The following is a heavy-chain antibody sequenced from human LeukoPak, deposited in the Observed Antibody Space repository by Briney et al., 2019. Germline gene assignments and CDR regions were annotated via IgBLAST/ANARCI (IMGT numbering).Heavy chain of an antibody. CDR3: VRGYSFGPYGMDV. CDR2: ISDSGGST. Sequence: GGSLRLSCSASGFPFSSYAMHWVRQAPGKGLEYVSAISDSGGSTYYADSVKGRFTISRDNSKNTLYLQMGSLRAEDTAVYFCVRGYSFGPYGMDVWGQGTTVTVSS. CDR1: GFPFSSYA. D-gene: IGHD2-15*01. V-gene: IGHV3-64D*09. J-gene: IGHJ6*02.